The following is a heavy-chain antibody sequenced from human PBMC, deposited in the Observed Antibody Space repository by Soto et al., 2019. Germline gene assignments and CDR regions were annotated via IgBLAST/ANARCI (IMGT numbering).Heavy chain of an antibody. CDR2: LSGGGSTT. J-gene: IGHJ4*02. Sequence: EVQLLESGGGFGQPGESLRLSCAASGFTFSLSAMSWFRQAPGRGLDWVSSLSGGGSTTDYADSVKGRFTISRDNSKNTVHLQMNSLRAEDTAVYYCAKGPEYDILTGCDYWGQGALVTVSS. D-gene: IGHD3-9*01. CDR3: AKGPEYDILTGCDY. CDR1: GFTFSLSA. V-gene: IGHV3-23*01.